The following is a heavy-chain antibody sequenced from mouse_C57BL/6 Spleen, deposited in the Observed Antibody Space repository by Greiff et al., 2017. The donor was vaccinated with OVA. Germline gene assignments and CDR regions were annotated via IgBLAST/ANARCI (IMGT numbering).Heavy chain of an antibody. J-gene: IGHJ2*01. D-gene: IGHD1-1*01. CDR1: GFSLTSYG. V-gene: IGHV2-2*01. CDR2: IWSGGST. CDR3: ARNRDYGSSSLFDY. Sequence: QVQLKESGPGLVQPSQSLSITCTVSGFSLTSYGVHWVRQSPGKGLEWLGVIWSGGSTDYNAAFISRLSISKDNSKSQVFFKMNSLQADDTAIYYCARNRDYGSSSLFDYWGQGTTLTVSS.